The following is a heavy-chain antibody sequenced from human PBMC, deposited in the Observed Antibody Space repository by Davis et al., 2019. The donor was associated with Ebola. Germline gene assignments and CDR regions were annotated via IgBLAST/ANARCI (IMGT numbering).Heavy chain of an antibody. CDR2: ISAYNGNT. J-gene: IGHJ4*02. CDR3: ARRLTYYYDSSGQRGPYYFDY. CDR1: GYTFSSYG. V-gene: IGHV1-18*01. Sequence: ASVKVSCKASGYTFSSYGINWVRQAPGQGLEWMGWISAYNGNTNYAQKLQGRVTMTTDTSTSTAYMELRSLRSDDTAVYYCARRLTYYYDSSGQRGPYYFDYWGQGTLVTVSS. D-gene: IGHD3-22*01.